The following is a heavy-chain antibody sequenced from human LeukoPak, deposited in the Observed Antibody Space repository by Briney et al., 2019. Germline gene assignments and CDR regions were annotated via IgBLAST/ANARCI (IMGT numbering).Heavy chain of an antibody. CDR3: AKSPILWFGELIPFDY. D-gene: IGHD3-10*01. Sequence: GGSLRLSCAASGFTFSSYWMSWVRQAPGKGLEWVSAISGSGGSTYYADSVKGRFTISRDNSKNTLYLQMNSLRAEDTAVYYCAKSPILWFGELIPFDYWGQGTLVTVSS. CDR2: ISGSGGST. V-gene: IGHV3-23*01. CDR1: GFTFSSYW. J-gene: IGHJ4*02.